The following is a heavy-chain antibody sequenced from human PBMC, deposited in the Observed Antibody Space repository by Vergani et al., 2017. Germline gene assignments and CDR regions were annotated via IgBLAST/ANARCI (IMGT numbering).Heavy chain of an antibody. D-gene: IGHD1-14*01. CDR3: ARDGRIDAEGTELDY. J-gene: IGHJ4*03. V-gene: IGHV3-74*01. CDR1: GFTLSRQW. Sequence: EVQLVESGGGLVQPGGSLRLFCAAFGFTLSRQWMHWVPQAPGKGLVWVSRVNPEGTNTAYADCVKGRFTISRDNGKNMMYLQLNSLRDEDTAVYYCARDGRIDAEGTELDYWGQRAQGTGSP. CDR2: VNPEGTNT.